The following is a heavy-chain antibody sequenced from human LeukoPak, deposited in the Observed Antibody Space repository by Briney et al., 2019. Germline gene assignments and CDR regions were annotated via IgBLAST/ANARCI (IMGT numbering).Heavy chain of an antibody. J-gene: IGHJ3*02. Sequence: PGGSLRLSCAGSGFTFSSYSMNWVRQAPGKGLEWVSSISTSSIYIYYADSMKGRFTISRDNAKNSLYLQMNSLRAEDTAVYYCARGHGVVSASDDAFDIWGQGTMVTVSS. D-gene: IGHD2-2*01. CDR2: ISTSSIYI. CDR1: GFTFSSYS. V-gene: IGHV3-21*01. CDR3: ARGHGVVSASDDAFDI.